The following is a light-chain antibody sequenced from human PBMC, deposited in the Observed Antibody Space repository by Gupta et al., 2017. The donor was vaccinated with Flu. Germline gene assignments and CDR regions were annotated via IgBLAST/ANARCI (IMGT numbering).Light chain of an antibody. CDR1: QSVTSY. V-gene: IGKV3-11*01. CDR3: QHRDYCPDT. Sequence: EIVLTQSPATLSLSPGDRATLSCRASQSVTSYLAWYQQRPGQPPRLLIYGASNRATGIPARFSGSGSGTEFTLTINSREPEDFAVYYCQHRDYCPDTFGGGTTVDIK. CDR2: GAS. J-gene: IGKJ4*01.